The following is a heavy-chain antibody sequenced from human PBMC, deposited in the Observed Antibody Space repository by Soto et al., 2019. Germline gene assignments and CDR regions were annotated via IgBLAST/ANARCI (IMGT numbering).Heavy chain of an antibody. CDR2: IRAYNGDT. CDR1: GYTFTSYG. CDR3: ARDKKIVVPSYYFYGMDV. D-gene: IGHD2-2*01. Sequence: QVQLVQSGAEVKKPGASVKVSCKASGYTFTSYGFTWVLQAPGQGLEWMGWIRAYNGDTTYAQKYQGRVTMTTDTSTSTAYMELRSLRCDDTAVYYCARDKKIVVPSYYFYGMDVWGQVITVTVSS. J-gene: IGHJ6*01. V-gene: IGHV1-18*01.